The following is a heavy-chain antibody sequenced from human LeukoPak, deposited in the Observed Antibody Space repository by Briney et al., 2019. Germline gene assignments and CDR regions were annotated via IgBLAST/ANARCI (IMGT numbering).Heavy chain of an antibody. J-gene: IGHJ5*02. Sequence: SVKVSCKASGGTFSSYAISWVRQAPGQGLEWMGGIIPIFGTANYARKFQGRVTITADKSTSTAYMELSSLRSEDTAVYYCASSSVATSPTFWFDPWGQGTLVTVSS. V-gene: IGHV1-69*06. CDR2: IIPIFGTA. D-gene: IGHD5-12*01. CDR1: GGTFSSYA. CDR3: ASSSVATSPTFWFDP.